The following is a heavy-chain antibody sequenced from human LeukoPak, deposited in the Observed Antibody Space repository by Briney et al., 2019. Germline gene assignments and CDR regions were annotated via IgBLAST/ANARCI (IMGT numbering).Heavy chain of an antibody. CDR2: INHSGST. CDR1: GGSFSGYY. D-gene: IGHD6-13*01. J-gene: IGHJ5*02. CDR3: ARLWSSVAAAYNWFDP. V-gene: IGHV4-34*01. Sequence: SETLSLTCAVYGGSFSGYYWSWIRQPPGKGLEWIGEINHSGSTNYNPSLKSRVTISVDTSKNQFSLKLSSATAADTAVYYCARLWSSVAAAYNWFDPCGQGTLVTVSS.